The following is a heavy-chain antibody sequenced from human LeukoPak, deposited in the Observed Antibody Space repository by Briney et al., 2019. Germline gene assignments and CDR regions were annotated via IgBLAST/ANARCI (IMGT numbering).Heavy chain of an antibody. CDR1: GFTFASYA. V-gene: IGHV3-23*01. J-gene: IGHJ4*02. CDR3: ARGSTWFHDPGDSLEY. Sequence: PGGSLRLSCAASGFTFASYAMSWVRHAPGKGLEWVSSITSSGHTTYYADSVKGRFTISRDNSKNTLYLQMNSLRAEDTAVYYCARGSTWFHDPGDSLEYWGQGTLVTVSS. CDR2: ITSSGHTT. D-gene: IGHD7-27*01.